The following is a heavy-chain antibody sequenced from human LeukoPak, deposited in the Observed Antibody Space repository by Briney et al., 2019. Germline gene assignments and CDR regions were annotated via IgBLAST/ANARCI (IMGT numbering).Heavy chain of an antibody. V-gene: IGHV3-48*03. D-gene: IGHD3-10*01. Sequence: PGASLRLSCAASGFTFNNYEMNWVRQAPGKGLEWVSYISGSGSTIYYADSVKGRFTISRDNAKKSLYLQMNSLRAEDTAVYYCATYLYKTLDYWGQGSLVTVSS. CDR3: ATYLYKTLDY. CDR1: GFTFNNYE. CDR2: ISGSGSTI. J-gene: IGHJ4*02.